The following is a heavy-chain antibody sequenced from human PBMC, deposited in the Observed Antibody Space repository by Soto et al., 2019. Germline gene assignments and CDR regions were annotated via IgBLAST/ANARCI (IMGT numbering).Heavy chain of an antibody. J-gene: IGHJ6*02. CDR3: ARGNPYYCYGMDV. CDR2: IYYSGST. V-gene: IGHV4-30-4*01. CDR1: GGSISSGDYY. Sequence: SETLSLTCTVSGGSISSGDYYWSWIRQPPGKGLEWIGYIYYSGSTCYNPSLKSRVTISVDTSKNQFSLKLSSVTAADTAVYYCARGNPYYCYGMDVWGQGTTVTVSS. D-gene: IGHD1-1*01.